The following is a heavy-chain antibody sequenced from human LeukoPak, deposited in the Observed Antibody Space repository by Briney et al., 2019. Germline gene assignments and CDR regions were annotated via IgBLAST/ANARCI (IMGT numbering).Heavy chain of an antibody. D-gene: IGHD3-10*01. V-gene: IGHV3-7*01. J-gene: IGHJ3*02. CDR3: ARDLSKYYGSGNDAFDI. CDR2: IKQDGSEK. Sequence: PGGSLRLSCAASRFTFSSFWMSWVRQAPGRGLEWVANIKQDGSEKYFVDSVKGRFTISRDNARNSLHLQMNSLRVEDTAVYFCARDLSKYYGSGNDAFDIWGQGTMVTVSS. CDR1: RFTFSSFW.